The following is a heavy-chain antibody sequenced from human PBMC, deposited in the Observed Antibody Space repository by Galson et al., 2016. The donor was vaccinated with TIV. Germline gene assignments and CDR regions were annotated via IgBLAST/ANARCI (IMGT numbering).Heavy chain of an antibody. V-gene: IGHV3-23*01. CDR2: INAGGGIT. Sequence: SLRLSCAGSGFSFNKYAMSWVRQTPERGLEWISNINAGGGITNYADSVKGRFTMSRDNSKNTLYLHMNDLRGGDTAIYFCAKDALEWTVRGQLVNWGQGTRFTVSS. CDR1: GFSFNKYA. CDR3: AKDALEWTVRGQLVN. D-gene: IGHD3-10*01. J-gene: IGHJ1*01.